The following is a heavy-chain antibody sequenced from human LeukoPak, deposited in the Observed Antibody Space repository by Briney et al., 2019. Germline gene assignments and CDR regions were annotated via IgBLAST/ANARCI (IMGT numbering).Heavy chain of an antibody. D-gene: IGHD3-22*01. Sequence: SETLSLTCTVSGGSISSYYWSWIRQPPGKGLEWIGYISYSGSTNFNPSLKSRVTISVDTSKNQFSLKLSSVTAADTAVYYCTRGSIAYYYMDVWGKGTTVTISS. J-gene: IGHJ6*03. CDR2: ISYSGST. CDR3: TRGSIAYYYMDV. CDR1: GGSISSYY. V-gene: IGHV4-59*01.